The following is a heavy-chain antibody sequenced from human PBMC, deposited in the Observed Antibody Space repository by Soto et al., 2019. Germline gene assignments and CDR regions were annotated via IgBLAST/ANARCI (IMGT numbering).Heavy chain of an antibody. CDR3: ARDTPGGYLYGDL. V-gene: IGHV3-33*01. Sequence: QVTLVESGGGVVQSGRSLRLSCAASGFTFSRLGMHWVRQAPGKGLEWVALIWYDGTIKYYGVSVKGRFTISRDNSTNTLYLQMNSLRAEDTAVYYRARDTPGGYLYGDLWGRGALVTVSS. CDR1: GFTFSRLG. J-gene: IGHJ2*01. D-gene: IGHD3-16*01. CDR2: IWYDGTIK.